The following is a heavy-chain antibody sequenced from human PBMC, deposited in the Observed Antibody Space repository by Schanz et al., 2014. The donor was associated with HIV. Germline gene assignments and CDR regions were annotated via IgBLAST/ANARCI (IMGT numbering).Heavy chain of an antibody. CDR2: IYHSGST. Sequence: QVQLQESGPGLVKPSETLSLKCTVSGGSIYSYHWSWIRQSPAKGLEWIGYIYHSGSTYYNPSLKSRVTISVDRSKNQYSLNLTSVTAADTAVYYCARTYSYDDYFDYWGQGTLVTVSS. J-gene: IGHJ4*02. V-gene: IGHV4-59*12. D-gene: IGHD5-18*01. CDR3: ARTYSYDDYFDY. CDR1: GGSIYSYH.